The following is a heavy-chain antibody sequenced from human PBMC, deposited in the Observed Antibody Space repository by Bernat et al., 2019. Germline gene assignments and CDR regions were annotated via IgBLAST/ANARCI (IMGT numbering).Heavy chain of an antibody. CDR1: GFTFSSYE. V-gene: IGHV3-48*03. D-gene: IGHD3-10*01. CDR2: ISSSGSTI. J-gene: IGHJ4*02. Sequence: EVQLVESGGGLVQPGGSLRLSCAASGFTFSSYEMNWVRQAPGKGLEWVSYISSSGSTIYYADSVKGRFTISRDNAKNSLYLQMNSLRAEDTAVYYWAGDSHVRSVRGGGFDYWGQGTLVTVSS. CDR3: AGDSHVRSVRGGGFDY.